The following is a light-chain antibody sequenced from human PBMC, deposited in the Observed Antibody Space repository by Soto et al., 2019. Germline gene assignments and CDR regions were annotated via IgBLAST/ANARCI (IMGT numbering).Light chain of an antibody. J-gene: IGLJ1*01. CDR2: DVT. V-gene: IGLV2-14*01. Sequence: QSALTQPASVSGSPGQSITISCTGTSSDVGGYNFVSWYQQHPGKAPKLMIYDVTNRPSGVSNRFSGSKSGNTASLTISGVQAEDEADYYCSSYTSISTYVFGTGTKATVL. CDR1: SSDVGGYNF. CDR3: SSYTSISTYV.